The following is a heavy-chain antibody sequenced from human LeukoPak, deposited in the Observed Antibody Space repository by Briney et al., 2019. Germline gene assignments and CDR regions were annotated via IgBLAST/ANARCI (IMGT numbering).Heavy chain of an antibody. CDR2: ISSSSNTI. Sequence: PGGSLRLSCAASGFTFSTYSMNWVRQAPGKGLEWISYISSSSNTIYYADSVKGRFTTSRDNAKNSLYLQMNSLRAEDTAVYYCARAAYGGNYDYWGQGILVTVSS. V-gene: IGHV3-48*01. CDR1: GFTFSTYS. D-gene: IGHD4-17*01. J-gene: IGHJ4*02. CDR3: ARAAYGGNYDY.